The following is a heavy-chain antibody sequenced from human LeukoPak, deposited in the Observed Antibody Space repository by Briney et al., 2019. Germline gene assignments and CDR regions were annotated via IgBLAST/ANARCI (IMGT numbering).Heavy chain of an antibody. V-gene: IGHV1-69*13. J-gene: IGHJ4*02. CDR2: IIPIFGTA. CDR1: GYTFTGYY. D-gene: IGHD3-10*01. Sequence: SVKVSCKASGYTFTGYYMHWVRQAPGQGLEWMGGIIPIFGTANYAQKFQGRVTITADESTSTAYMELSSLRSEDTAVYYCARGNHYYGSGSYRKFDYWGQGTLVTVSS. CDR3: ARGNHYYGSGSYRKFDY.